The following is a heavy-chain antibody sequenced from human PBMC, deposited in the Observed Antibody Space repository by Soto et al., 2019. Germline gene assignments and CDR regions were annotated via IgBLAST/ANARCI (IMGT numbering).Heavy chain of an antibody. CDR2: IISKTASGTT. Sequence: EVQLVESGGGLVKPGGSLRLSCAASGFTFSTVWMNWVLQAPGKGVAWVGRIISKTASGTTDYTATVKGRFTIARDDSHNTLYLQINSLKTAATAVYYCATDPPHSWSWVYWGQGTLVTVSS. V-gene: IGHV3-15*07. CDR1: GFTFSTVW. CDR3: ATDPPHSWSWVY. J-gene: IGHJ4*02. D-gene: IGHD2-21*01.